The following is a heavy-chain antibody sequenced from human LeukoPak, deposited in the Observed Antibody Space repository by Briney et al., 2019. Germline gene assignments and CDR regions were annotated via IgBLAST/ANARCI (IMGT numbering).Heavy chain of an antibody. V-gene: IGHV1-8*01. Sequence: GASVKVSCKASGYTFTSYDINWVRQATGQGLEWMGWMSPNSGNTGYAQKFQGRVTMTRNTSISTAYMELSSLRSEDTAVYYCARGPPYDYGDNWFDPWGQGTLVTVSS. CDR1: GYTFTSYD. J-gene: IGHJ5*02. CDR3: ARGPPYDYGDNWFDP. CDR2: MSPNSGNT. D-gene: IGHD4-17*01.